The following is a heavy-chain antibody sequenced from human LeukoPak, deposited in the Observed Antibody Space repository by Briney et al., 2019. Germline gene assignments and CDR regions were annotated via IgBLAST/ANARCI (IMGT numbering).Heavy chain of an antibody. Sequence: PGRSLRLSCAASGFIFSHYGLHWVRQAPGKGLEWVAVIWSDGSNTFYAGSVKGRFTISRDNSQNTLFLQMNSLRADDTAMYYCARDAQGGFDYSNSLQYWGHGTLVTVSS. V-gene: IGHV3-33*01. CDR2: IWSDGSNT. J-gene: IGHJ4*01. D-gene: IGHD4-11*01. CDR3: ARDAQGGFDYSNSLQY. CDR1: GFIFSHYG.